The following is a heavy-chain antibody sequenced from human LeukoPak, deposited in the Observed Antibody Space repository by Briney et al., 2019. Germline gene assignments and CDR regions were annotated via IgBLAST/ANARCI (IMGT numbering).Heavy chain of an antibody. CDR1: GFTFSSHG. CDR3: AKGDEGYFDY. V-gene: IGHV3-30*02. Sequence: PGGSLRLSCAASGFTFSSHGIHWVRQAPGKGLEWVAFIRYDGSNKYYADSVKGRFTISRDNSKNTLYLQMNSLRAEDTAMYYCAKGDEGYFDYWGQGTLVTVSS. CDR2: IRYDGSNK. D-gene: IGHD2-21*01. J-gene: IGHJ4*02.